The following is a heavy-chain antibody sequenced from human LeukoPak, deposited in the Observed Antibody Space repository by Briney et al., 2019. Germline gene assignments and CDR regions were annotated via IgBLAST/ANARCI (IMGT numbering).Heavy chain of an antibody. CDR1: GFTVSSTY. V-gene: IGHV3-53*01. J-gene: IGHJ5*02. CDR2: INGGGGGGT. D-gene: IGHD2-2*01. CDR3: AASLPNIVVVPAAKGPFGS. Sequence: PGGSLRLSCAASGFTVSSTYMSWVRQAPGKGLEWVSGINGGGGGGTFHADSVRGRFTISRDNSKNTLYLQMSSLRAEDTAVYYCAASLPNIVVVPAAKGPFGSWGQGTLVTVSS.